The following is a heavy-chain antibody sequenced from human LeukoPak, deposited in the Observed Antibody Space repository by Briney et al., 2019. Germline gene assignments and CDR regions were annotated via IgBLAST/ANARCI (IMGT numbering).Heavy chain of an antibody. CDR2: IYYSGST. V-gene: IGHV4-59*08. CDR3: ARLKVGAMAGWFDP. CDR1: GGSISSYY. D-gene: IGHD6-19*01. J-gene: IGHJ5*02. Sequence: KASETLSLTCTVSGGSISSYYWSWIRQPPGKGLEWIGYIYYSGSTNYNPSLKSRVTISVDTSKNQFSLKLSSVTAADAAVYYCARLKVGAMAGWFDPWGQGTLVTVSS.